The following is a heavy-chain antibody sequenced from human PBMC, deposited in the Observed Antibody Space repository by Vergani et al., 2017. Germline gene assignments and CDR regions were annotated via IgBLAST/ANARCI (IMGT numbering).Heavy chain of an antibody. CDR1: GYIFKNYY. Sequence: VQLVQSGAEVRKPGASVTVSCTASGYIFKNYYIHWLRQAPGQAFEWLGILNPTTGHTTSAQKFMGRVDMTRDPSTDTSTRTVQMTLSSLRSEDTAVYYCSRSIGYCAGATCRAYYFDHWGQGTRVTVSS. V-gene: IGHV1-46*02. CDR2: LNPTTGHT. D-gene: IGHD2-21*01. J-gene: IGHJ5*02. CDR3: SRSIGYCAGATCRAYYFDH.